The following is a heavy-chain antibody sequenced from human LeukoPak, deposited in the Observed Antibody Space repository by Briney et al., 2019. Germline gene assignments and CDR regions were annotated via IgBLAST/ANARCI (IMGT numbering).Heavy chain of an antibody. CDR2: IYYSGST. J-gene: IGHJ4*02. Sequence: ASEILSLTCAVSVGSISSYYWSWIRQPPGKGLEWIGYIYYSGSTNYNPSLKSRVTISVDTSKNQFSLKLSSVTAADTAVYYCARGPELDFDYWGQGTLVTVSS. CDR3: ARGPELDFDY. V-gene: IGHV4-59*01. CDR1: VGSISSYY.